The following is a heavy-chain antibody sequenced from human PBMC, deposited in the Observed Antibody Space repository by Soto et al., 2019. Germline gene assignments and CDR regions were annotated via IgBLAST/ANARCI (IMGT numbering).Heavy chain of an antibody. CDR2: IYYSGST. CDR3: ARGEYYGSGSYYYYYYGMDV. D-gene: IGHD3-10*01. Sequence: PSGTLSLTCTVSGGSISSSSYYWGWIRQPPGKGLEWIGYIYYSGSTNYNPSLKSRVTISVDTSKNQFSLKLSSVTAADTAVYYCARGEYYGSGSYYYYYYGMDVWGQGTTVTVSS. CDR1: GGSISSSSYY. J-gene: IGHJ6*02. V-gene: IGHV4-61*05.